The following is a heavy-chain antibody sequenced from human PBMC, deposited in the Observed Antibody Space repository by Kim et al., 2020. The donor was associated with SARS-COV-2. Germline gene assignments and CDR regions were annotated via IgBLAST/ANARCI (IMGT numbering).Heavy chain of an antibody. D-gene: IGHD2-2*01. Sequence: SVKVSCKASGGTFSSYAISWVRQTPGQGLEWMGGIIPIFGTANDAQKFQGRVPITADESTSTAYMELSSLRSEDTAVYYCARGGYCSSTSCYGVFYYYYGMDVWGQGTTVTVSS. V-gene: IGHV1-69*13. CDR2: IIPIFGTA. J-gene: IGHJ6*02. CDR3: ARGGYCSSTSCYGVFYYYYGMDV. CDR1: GGTFSSYA.